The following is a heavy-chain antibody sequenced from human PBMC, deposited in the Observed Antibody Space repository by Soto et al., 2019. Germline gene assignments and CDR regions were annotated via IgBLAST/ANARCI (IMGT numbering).Heavy chain of an antibody. CDR3: AIGINDIDY. V-gene: IGHV1-18*01. CDR1: GYTFTSYG. CDR2: INPSGGST. Sequence: VKDSCKASGYTFTSYGISWVRQAPGQGLEWIGWINPSGGSTSYAQKFQGRVTMTTVTSTSTAYMELRILRSDDTAVYYCAIGINDIDYWGQGTLVTVSS. D-gene: IGHD3-9*01. J-gene: IGHJ4*02.